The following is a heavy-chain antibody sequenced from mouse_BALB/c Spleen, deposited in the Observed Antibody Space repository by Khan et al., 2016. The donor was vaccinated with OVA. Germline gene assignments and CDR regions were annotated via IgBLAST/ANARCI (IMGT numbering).Heavy chain of an antibody. J-gene: IGHJ3*01. Sequence: EVQLQESGPGLVKPSQSLSLTCTVTGYSITSEYTWNWIRQFPGNTLEWMGFISYSGNTRYNPSLKSRISITRDTSKNQFFLQLNSVTSEDTATYYCARKDYYDYDPFPYWGQGTLVTVSA. CDR1: GYSITSEYT. CDR2: ISYSGNT. CDR3: ARKDYYDYDPFPY. D-gene: IGHD2-4*01. V-gene: IGHV3-2*02.